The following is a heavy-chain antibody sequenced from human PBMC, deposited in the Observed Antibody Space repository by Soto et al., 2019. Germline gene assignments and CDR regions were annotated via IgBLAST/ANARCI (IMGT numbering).Heavy chain of an antibody. J-gene: IGHJ6*02. CDR3: ARAYCTNGVCYSGMDV. V-gene: IGHV1-69*13. CDR1: GGTFSSYA. D-gene: IGHD2-8*01. Sequence: ASVKVSCKASGGTFSSYAISWVRQAPGQGLEWMGGIIPIFGTANYAQKFQGRVTITADESTSTAYMELSSLRSEDTAVYYCARAYCTNGVCYSGMDVWGQGTTVTVSS. CDR2: IIPIFGTA.